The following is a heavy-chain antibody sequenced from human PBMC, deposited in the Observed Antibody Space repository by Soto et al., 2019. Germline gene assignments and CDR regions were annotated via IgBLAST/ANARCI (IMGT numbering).Heavy chain of an antibody. V-gene: IGHV3-33*01. CDR1: GFTFSSYG. J-gene: IGHJ4*02. D-gene: IGHD2-15*01. CDR2: IWYDGSNK. Sequence: QVQLVESGGGVVQPGRSLRLSCAASGFTFSSYGMHWVRQAPGKGLEWVAVIWYDGSNKYYADSVKGRFTISRDNSKNPLYLQMNSLIAEDTAVYYCARRSSVVPPDYWGQGTLVTVSS. CDR3: ARRSSVVPPDY.